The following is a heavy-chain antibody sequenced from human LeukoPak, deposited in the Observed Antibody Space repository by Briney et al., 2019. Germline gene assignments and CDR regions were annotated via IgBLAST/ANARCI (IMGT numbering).Heavy chain of an antibody. Sequence: GGSLRLSCAASGFTFSSYAMSWVRQAPGKGLEWVSYISSSSSTIYYADSVKGRFTISRDNAKNSLYLQMNSLRAEDTAVYYCAREASVSDFDRLLSTTDAFDIWGQGTMVTVSS. J-gene: IGHJ3*02. CDR2: ISSSSSTI. CDR3: AREASVSDFDRLLSTTDAFDI. CDR1: GFTFSSYA. V-gene: IGHV3-48*04. D-gene: IGHD3-9*01.